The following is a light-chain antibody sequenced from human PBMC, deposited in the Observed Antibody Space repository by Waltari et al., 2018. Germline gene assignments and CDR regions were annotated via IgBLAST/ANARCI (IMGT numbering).Light chain of an antibody. Sequence: LQMTQSPPSLSASLGDSVTITCRASHSISSYLNWYQQKTGKAPKLLIYAASSLQSGVPSRFSGSGSGTDFTLTSSSLQPEEWATYYGQQRDRTRRGTGGQGTKGESK. V-gene: IGKV1-39*01. CDR1: HSISSY. CDR2: AAS. CDR3: QQRDRTRRGT. J-gene: IGKJ1*01.